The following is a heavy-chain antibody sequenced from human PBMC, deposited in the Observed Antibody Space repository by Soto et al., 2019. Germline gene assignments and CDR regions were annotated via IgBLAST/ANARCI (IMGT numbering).Heavy chain of an antibody. J-gene: IGHJ4*02. CDR1: GFTFASCG. V-gene: IGHV3-23*01. D-gene: IGHD1-26*01. CDR3: AAEGAQTTWNFDF. CDR2: ISQTGANT. Sequence: PGGSLRLSCLASGFTFASCGMNWVRQAPGKGLEWVAGISQTGANTYYADSVRGRFIISRDNSRNTVSLEMNSLRGEDSALYCCAAEGAQTTWNFDFWGQGTKVTVSS.